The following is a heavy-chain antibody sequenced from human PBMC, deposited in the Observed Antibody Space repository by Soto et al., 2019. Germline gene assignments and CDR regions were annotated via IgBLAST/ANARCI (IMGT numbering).Heavy chain of an antibody. V-gene: IGHV3-33*01. CDR1: GFTFSSYG. CDR3: ATYPYAVGTGSYPNGMAV. J-gene: IGHJ6*02. CDR2: IWYDGSNK. Sequence: GGSLRLSCAASGFTFSSYGMHWVRQAPGKGLEWVAVIWYDGSNKYYADSVKGRFTISRDNSKNTLYLQMNSLRAEDTAVYYCATYPYAVGTGSYPNGMAVWGQGTRVTVSS. D-gene: IGHD3-9*01.